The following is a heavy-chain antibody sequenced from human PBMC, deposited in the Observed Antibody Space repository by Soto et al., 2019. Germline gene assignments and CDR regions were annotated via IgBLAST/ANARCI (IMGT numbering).Heavy chain of an antibody. CDR1: GFNFSSYA. CDR3: AKEGIDLVAGTDPFDY. V-gene: IGHV3-23*01. CDR2: ISGSGGST. J-gene: IGHJ4*02. D-gene: IGHD6-19*01. Sequence: GGSLILSCAGSGFNFSSYAMSWVRQAPGEGLEWVSAISGSGGSTYYADSVKGRFTISRDNSKNTLYLQMNSLRAEDTVVYYCAKEGIDLVAGTDPFDYWGQGTLVTVSS.